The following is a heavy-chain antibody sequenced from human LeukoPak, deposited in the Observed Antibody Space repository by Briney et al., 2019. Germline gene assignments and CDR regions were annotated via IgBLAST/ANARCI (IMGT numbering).Heavy chain of an antibody. V-gene: IGHV4-34*01. CDR3: ARGRGYCSSTSCLPYYFDY. D-gene: IGHD2-2*01. Sequence: SETLSLTCAVYGGSFSGYYWSWIRHPPGKGLEWIGGINHSGSTNYNPSLKSRVTISVDTSKNQFSLKLSSVTAADTAVYYCARGRGYCSSTSCLPYYFDYWGQGTLVTVSS. J-gene: IGHJ4*02. CDR2: INHSGST. CDR1: GGSFSGYY.